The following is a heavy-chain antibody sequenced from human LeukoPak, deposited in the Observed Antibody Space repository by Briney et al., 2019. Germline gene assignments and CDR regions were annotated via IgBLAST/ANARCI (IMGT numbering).Heavy chain of an antibody. CDR1: GGSVSSGSYY. J-gene: IGHJ5*02. CDR3: ARKKYDIYNWFDP. CDR2: IYYSGST. V-gene: IGHV4-61*01. Sequence: SSETLSLTCTVSGGSVSSGSYYWSWIRQPPGKGLEWIGYIYYSGSTNYNPSLKSRVTISVDTSKNQFSLKLSSVTAADTAVYYCARKKYDIYNWFDPWGQGTLVTVSP. D-gene: IGHD3-9*01.